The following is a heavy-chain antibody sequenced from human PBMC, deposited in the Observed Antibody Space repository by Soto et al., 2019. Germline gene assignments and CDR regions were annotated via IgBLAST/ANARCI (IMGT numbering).Heavy chain of an antibody. D-gene: IGHD3-10*01. CDR2: IYYSGST. V-gene: IGHV4-39*01. CDR1: GGSISSSSYY. CDR3: ARHLLLYYYYGMDV. J-gene: IGHJ6*02. Sequence: SETLSLTCTVSGGSISSSSYYWGWIRQPPGKGLEWIGSIYYSGSTYYNPSLKSRVTISVDTSKNQFSLKLSSVTAADTAVYYCARHLLLYYYYGMDVWGQGTTVTVSS.